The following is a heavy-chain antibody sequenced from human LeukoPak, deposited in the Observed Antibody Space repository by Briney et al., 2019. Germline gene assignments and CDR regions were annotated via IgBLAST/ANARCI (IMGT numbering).Heavy chain of an antibody. Sequence: GGSLRLSCAASGFTFSSYAMYWVRQAPGKGLEWVAVISYDGSNKYYVDSVKGRFTISRDNSKNTLYLQMNSLRAEDTAVYYCARVLFGSGYYDLGYWGQGTLVTVSS. D-gene: IGHD3-22*01. J-gene: IGHJ4*02. CDR1: GFTFSSYA. CDR2: ISYDGSNK. CDR3: ARVLFGSGYYDLGY. V-gene: IGHV3-30-3*01.